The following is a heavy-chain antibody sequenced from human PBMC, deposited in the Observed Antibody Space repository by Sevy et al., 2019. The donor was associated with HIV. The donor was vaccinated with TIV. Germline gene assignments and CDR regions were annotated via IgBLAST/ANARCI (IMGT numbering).Heavy chain of an antibody. D-gene: IGHD4-17*01. CDR1: GFTFSNYW. Sequence: GGSLRLSCAASGFTFSNYWMSWVRQAPGKGPEWVANIKQDGSEKYFVDSVKGRFSIARDNAKNSLYLQMNSLRAEDTAVYYCARDLEFYDSGDYGPAFMPDFWGHGTLVTVSS. CDR2: IKQDGSEK. J-gene: IGHJ4*01. V-gene: IGHV3-7*01. CDR3: ARDLEFYDSGDYGPAFMPDF.